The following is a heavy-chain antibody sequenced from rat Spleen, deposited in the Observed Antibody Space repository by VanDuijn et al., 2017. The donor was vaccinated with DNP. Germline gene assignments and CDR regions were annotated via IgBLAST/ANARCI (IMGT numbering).Heavy chain of an antibody. D-gene: IGHD1-2*01. Sequence: QVQLKESGPVLVQASETLSLTCTVSGFSLTNYGVIWVRQSPGKGLEWVGIIWGDGNTDYNSALKSRLSINRDTSKSQVFLKMNRLQTDDTAIYYCTRDGSPYYSSYMDVMDAWGQGTSVTVSS. V-gene: IGHV2S75*01. CDR1: GFSLTNYG. J-gene: IGHJ4*01. CDR3: TRDGSPYYSSYMDVMDA. CDR2: IWGDGNT.